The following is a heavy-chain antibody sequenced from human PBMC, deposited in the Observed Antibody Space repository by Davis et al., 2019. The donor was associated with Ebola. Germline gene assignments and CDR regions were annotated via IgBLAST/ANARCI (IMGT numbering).Heavy chain of an antibody. CDR1: GFTLSSYV. D-gene: IGHD6-6*01. J-gene: IGHJ3*02. V-gene: IGHV3-30-3*01. Sequence: GGSLRLSCLASGFTLSSYVMHWVRQAPGKGLEWVAVISYDGSNKYYADSVKGRFTISRDNSKNTLYLQMNSLRAEDTAVYYCAKDQRGIAARLFDAFDIWGQGTMGTVSS. CDR2: ISYDGSNK. CDR3: AKDQRGIAARLFDAFDI.